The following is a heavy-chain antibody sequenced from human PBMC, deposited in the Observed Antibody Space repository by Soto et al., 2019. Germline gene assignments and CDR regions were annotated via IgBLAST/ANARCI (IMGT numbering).Heavy chain of an antibody. D-gene: IGHD5-18*01. CDR2: IYYSGST. J-gene: IGHJ6*02. Sequence: QVQLQESGPGLVKPSQTLSLTCTVYGGSISSGDYYWSWIRQPPGKGLEWIGYIYYSGSTYYNPSLKSGVTISLDTAKNQFSLELSSVTAADTAVYYCARWIQLWSPIGRHYRYGDVWGQGTTVTVSS. V-gene: IGHV4-30-4*01. CDR3: ARWIQLWSPIGRHYRYGDV. CDR1: GGSISSGDYY.